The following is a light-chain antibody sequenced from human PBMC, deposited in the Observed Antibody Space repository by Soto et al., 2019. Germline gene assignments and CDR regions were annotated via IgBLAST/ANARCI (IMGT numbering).Light chain of an antibody. Sequence: DIVMTQSPLSLPVTPGEPAAISCRSSQSLLHRNGNNYLDWYLQKPGQSPQLLIYLGSNRASGVTDRFSGSGSGTDFTLKISRVEAEDVGVYYCMQALQTPLYYFGQGTKLEIK. CDR2: LGS. CDR3: MQALQTPLYY. J-gene: IGKJ2*01. CDR1: QSLLHRNGNNY. V-gene: IGKV2-28*01.